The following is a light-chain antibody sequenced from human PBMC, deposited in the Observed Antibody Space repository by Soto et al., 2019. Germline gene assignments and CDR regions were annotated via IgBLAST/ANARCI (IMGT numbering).Light chain of an antibody. CDR1: QSVSSN. V-gene: IGKV3-15*01. CDR2: CAS. CDR3: QQYNNWPSWT. J-gene: IGKJ1*01. Sequence: EIVMTQSPATLSVSPGERATLSCRASQSVSSNLAWYQQKPGQAPRLLIYCASTRPTGIPARFSGSGSGTEFTLNISSLQSEDFAVYYCQQYNNWPSWTFGQGTKVDIK.